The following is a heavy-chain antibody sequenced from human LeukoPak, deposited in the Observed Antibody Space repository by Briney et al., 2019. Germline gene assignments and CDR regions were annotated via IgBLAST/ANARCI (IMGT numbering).Heavy chain of an antibody. V-gene: IGHV3-23*01. J-gene: IGHJ4*02. CDR3: AKATDDFWSGYPIFDY. CDR2: ISGSGGST. D-gene: IGHD3-3*01. Sequence: PGGSLRLSCAASGFTFSSYAMSWVRQAPGKGLEWVSAISGSGGSTYYADSVKGRFTLSRDNSKNTLYLQMNSLRAEDTAVYYCAKATDDFWSGYPIFDYWGQGTLVTVSS. CDR1: GFTFSSYA.